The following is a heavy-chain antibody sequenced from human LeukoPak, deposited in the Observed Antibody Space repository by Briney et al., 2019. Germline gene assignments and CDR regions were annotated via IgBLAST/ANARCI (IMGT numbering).Heavy chain of an antibody. J-gene: IGHJ4*02. V-gene: IGHV3-30-3*01. D-gene: IGHD2-15*01. CDR1: GFTFSSYA. CDR2: ISYDGSNK. CDR3: ARDALRYFDY. Sequence: PGGSLRLSCAASGFTFSSYAMHWVRQAPGKGLEWVAVISYDGSNKYYADSVKGRFTISRDNSKNTLYLQMNSLGAEDTAVYYCARDALRYFDYWGQGTLVTVSS.